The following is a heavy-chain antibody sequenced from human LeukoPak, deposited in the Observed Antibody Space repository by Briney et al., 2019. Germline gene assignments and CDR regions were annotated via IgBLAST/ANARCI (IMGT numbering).Heavy chain of an antibody. CDR1: GGSISSYY. CDR3: ARLEYTSYYYMDV. Sequence: SETLSLTCTVHGGSISSYYWSWIRQPLGKGLGWIGYIYTSGSTNYNPSLKSRVTISVDTSKNQFSLKLSSVTAADTAVYYCARLEYTSYYYMDVWGKGTTVTVSS. CDR2: IYTSGST. D-gene: IGHD6-6*01. J-gene: IGHJ6*03. V-gene: IGHV4-4*09.